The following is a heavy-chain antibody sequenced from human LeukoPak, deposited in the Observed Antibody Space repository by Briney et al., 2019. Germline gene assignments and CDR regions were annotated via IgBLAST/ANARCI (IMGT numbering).Heavy chain of an antibody. CDR3: AKNGDRGAYCSGGSCYPYYYYYMDV. D-gene: IGHD2-15*01. Sequence: PGGSLRLSYAAAGFTFSSYGMSWVRQAPGKGLEWVSAISATGGTTYNADSVKGRFTISRDNSKNTLYLQMNSLRAEDTAIYYCAKNGDRGAYCSGGSCYPYYYYYMDVWGKGTTVTISS. CDR1: GFTFSSYG. J-gene: IGHJ6*03. V-gene: IGHV3-23*01. CDR2: ISATGGTT.